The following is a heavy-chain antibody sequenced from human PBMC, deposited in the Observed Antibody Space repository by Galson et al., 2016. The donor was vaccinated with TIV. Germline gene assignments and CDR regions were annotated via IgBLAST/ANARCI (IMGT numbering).Heavy chain of an antibody. Sequence: SLRLSCAASGFSFSNAWMTWVRQAPGKGLEWVGRVKSNTDGGATDYAAPVKGRFTLSRDDSKNMLFLQMNSLKTEDTAVYYCTTVVRSIPYWGQGTLVTVSS. D-gene: IGHD2-2*02. CDR1: GFSFSNAW. J-gene: IGHJ4*02. CDR3: TTVVRSIPY. V-gene: IGHV3-15*01. CDR2: VKSNTDGGAT.